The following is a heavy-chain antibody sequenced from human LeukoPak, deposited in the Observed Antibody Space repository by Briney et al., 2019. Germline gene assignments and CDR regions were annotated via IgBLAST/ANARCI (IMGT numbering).Heavy chain of an antibody. CDR1: GFTFSSYA. CDR3: ARDLRGYSYGYGFDI. D-gene: IGHD5-18*01. Sequence: GGSLRLSCAASGFTFSSYAMSWVRQAPGKGLEWVSAISGTGGSIDYADSVKGRFTISRDNSKNALYVQMNSLRAEDTAVYYCARDLRGYSYGYGFDIWGQGTLVSVS. V-gene: IGHV3-23*01. J-gene: IGHJ3*02. CDR2: ISGTGGSI.